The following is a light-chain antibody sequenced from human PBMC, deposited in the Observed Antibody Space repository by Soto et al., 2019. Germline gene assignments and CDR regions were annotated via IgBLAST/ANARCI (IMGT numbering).Light chain of an antibody. CDR3: QQYKSYSLT. J-gene: IGKJ4*01. V-gene: IGKV3-15*01. CDR2: GAS. Sequence: EVVMTQSPATLSVSPGERATLSCRASQSVSNNLAWYQQKPGQAPRLLIYGASTRATGIPARFSGSGFGTEFTLTISSLQPDDFAAYYCQQYKSYSLTFGGGTKVEIK. CDR1: QSVSNN.